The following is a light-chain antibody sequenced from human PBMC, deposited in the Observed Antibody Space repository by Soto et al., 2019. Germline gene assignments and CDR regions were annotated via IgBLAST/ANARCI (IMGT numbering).Light chain of an antibody. CDR1: QSISSW. CDR3: QQYNSYPST. CDR2: DAS. J-gene: IGKJ4*01. Sequence: DIQMTQSPSTLSASVGDRVTITCRASQSISSWLAWYQQKPGKAPKLLIYDASSLESGVPSRFSGSGSGTEFTLAISSLQPDDFATYYCQQYNSYPSTFGGGTKVEIK. V-gene: IGKV1-5*01.